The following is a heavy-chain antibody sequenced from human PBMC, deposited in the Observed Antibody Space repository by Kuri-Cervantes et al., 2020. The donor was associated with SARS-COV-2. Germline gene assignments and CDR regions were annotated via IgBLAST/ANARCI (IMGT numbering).Heavy chain of an antibody. CDR3: ARGREGVVPATILGLGYFLYFSMDV. V-gene: IGHV4-34*01. D-gene: IGHD2-2*01. CDR2: INHSGST. CDR1: GGSFSGYY. Sequence: GSLRLYCAVFGGSFSGYYWSWIRQSPGKGLEWIGKINHSGSTNYKPSLSSRVTISVDMSKNQFSLRLSSVTAADTAMYYCARGREGVVPATILGLGYFLYFSMDVWGKGNSVTVSS. J-gene: IGHJ6*03.